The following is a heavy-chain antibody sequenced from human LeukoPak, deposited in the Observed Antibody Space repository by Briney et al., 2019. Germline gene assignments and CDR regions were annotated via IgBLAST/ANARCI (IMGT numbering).Heavy chain of an antibody. Sequence: GGSLRLLCAASGLTFDDYAMQWVRQAPGEGVEWVSGISWCSRSIGYADSVKGRFTISRDNAKISLYLQMNSLSTQDTALYCCTKDLNEYSSSYAFHIWGQGTMVTVSS. CDR2: ISWCSRSI. CDR1: GLTFDDYA. D-gene: IGHD6-6*01. CDR3: TKDLNEYSSSYAFHI. V-gene: IGHV3-9*01. J-gene: IGHJ3*02.